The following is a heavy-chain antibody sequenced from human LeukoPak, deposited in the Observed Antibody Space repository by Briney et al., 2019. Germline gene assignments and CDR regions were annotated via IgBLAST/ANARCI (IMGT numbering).Heavy chain of an antibody. D-gene: IGHD2-15*01. CDR3: ARHGAYCTGGSCTRFDP. CDR1: GGSISSSSYY. V-gene: IGHV4-39*01. CDR2: IYYSGST. J-gene: IGHJ5*02. Sequence: SETLSLTCTVSGGSISSSSYYWGWIRQPPGKGLEWIGTIYYSGSTYYNPSLKSRATISVDTSKNQFSLKVSSVTATDTAMYYCARHGAYCTGGSCTRFDPWGQGTLVTVSS.